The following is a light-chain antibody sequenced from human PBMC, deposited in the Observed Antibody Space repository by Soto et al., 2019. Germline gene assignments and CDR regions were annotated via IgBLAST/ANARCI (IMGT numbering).Light chain of an antibody. V-gene: IGKV3-15*01. Sequence: VVTQSPATLSVFPGETATLSCRASQSVSSDLAWYQQRPGQAPRLLIYGASTRATGIPARFRGSGSGTEFRLTISSVQSVDFATYYGQQYNTWHPKMAFGRGTKVEIK. J-gene: IGKJ1*01. CDR1: QSVSSD. CDR2: GAS. CDR3: QQYNTWHPKMA.